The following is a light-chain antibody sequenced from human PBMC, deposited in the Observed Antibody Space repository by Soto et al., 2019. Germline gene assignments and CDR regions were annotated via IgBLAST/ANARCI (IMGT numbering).Light chain of an antibody. CDR3: SSYTSSSTEV. CDR1: SSNIGGYNY. J-gene: IGLJ1*01. Sequence: QSVRTQPASVSGSPGQSITISCTGTSSNIGGYNYVSWYQQHPGKAPKLMIYDVGSRPSGVSNRFSGSKSANTASLTISWLQAEDEAEYYSSSYTSSSTEVFGTGTKVTVL. V-gene: IGLV2-14*03. CDR2: DVG.